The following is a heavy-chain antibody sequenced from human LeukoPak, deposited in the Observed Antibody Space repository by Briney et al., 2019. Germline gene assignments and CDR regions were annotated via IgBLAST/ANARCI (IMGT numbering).Heavy chain of an antibody. V-gene: IGHV3-23*01. CDR2: ISDSGGRT. D-gene: IGHD3-22*01. CDR3: AKRGVVIRVILVGFHKEAYYFDS. J-gene: IGHJ4*02. CDR1: GITLSNYG. Sequence: GGSLRLSCAVSGITLSNYGMSWVRQAPGKGLEWVAGISDSGGRTSYADSVKGRFTISRDNPENTLYLQMNSLRAEDTAVYFCAKRGVVIRVILVGFHKEAYYFDSWGQGALVTVSS.